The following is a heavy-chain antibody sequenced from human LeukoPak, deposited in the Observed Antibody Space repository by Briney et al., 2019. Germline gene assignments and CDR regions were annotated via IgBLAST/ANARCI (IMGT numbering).Heavy chain of an antibody. Sequence: GGSLRLSCAASGLTFSSYWMSWVRQAPGKGLEWVANIKQDGSQKYYVDSVKGRFTISRDNAKNSLYLQMNSLSAEDTAVYYCAGAGLDYRGQGTLVTVSS. V-gene: IGHV3-7*03. J-gene: IGHJ4*02. CDR3: AGAGLDY. CDR2: IKQDGSQK. CDR1: GLTFSSYW.